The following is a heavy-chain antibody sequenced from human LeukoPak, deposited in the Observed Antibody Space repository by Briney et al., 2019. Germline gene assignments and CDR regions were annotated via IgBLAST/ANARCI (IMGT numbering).Heavy chain of an antibody. J-gene: IGHJ3*02. Sequence: GGSLRPSCTASGFTLSNAWVSWVRQAPGKGLEWVARIKTQTSGGTTDYAAPVKGRFTISRDDSKNTVYLQMNVLETEDTALYYCTIDTLPNWDDAFDIWGQGTMITVSS. V-gene: IGHV3-15*01. D-gene: IGHD7-27*01. CDR3: TIDTLPNWDDAFDI. CDR2: IKTQTSGGTT. CDR1: GFTLSNAW.